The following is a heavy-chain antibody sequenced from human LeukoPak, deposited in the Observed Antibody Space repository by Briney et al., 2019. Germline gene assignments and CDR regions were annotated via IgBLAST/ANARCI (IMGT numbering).Heavy chain of an antibody. Sequence: GGSLRLFCAASGFTFSSYAMSWVRQAPGKGLEWVSGASASGSSTNYADSVRGRFTISRDTSRETLSLQMNNLRAEDTAVYYCVKASKITIGLVPAATYFDSWGQGTLVTVSS. CDR2: ASASGSST. J-gene: IGHJ4*02. CDR3: VKASKITIGLVPAATYFDS. D-gene: IGHD2-2*01. CDR1: GFTFSSYA. V-gene: IGHV3-23*01.